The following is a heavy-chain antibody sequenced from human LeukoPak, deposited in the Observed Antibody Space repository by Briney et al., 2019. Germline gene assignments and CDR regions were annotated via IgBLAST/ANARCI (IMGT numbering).Heavy chain of an antibody. V-gene: IGHV3-53*01. D-gene: IGHD1-26*01. CDR1: GFSVISNY. J-gene: IGHJ3*02. CDR2: IYSGGST. CDR3: ARDGGGAYSLAFDI. Sequence: PGGSLRLSCAASGFSVISNYMSWVRQAPGKGLEWVSLIYSGGSTNYVDSVKGRFTISRDNSKNTLYHQMNNLRAEDTAVYYCARDGGGAYSLAFDIWDQGTLVTVSS.